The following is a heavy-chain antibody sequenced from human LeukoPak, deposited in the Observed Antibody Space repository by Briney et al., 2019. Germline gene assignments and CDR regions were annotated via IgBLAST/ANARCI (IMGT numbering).Heavy chain of an antibody. D-gene: IGHD3-10*01. J-gene: IGHJ4*02. V-gene: IGHV3-23*01. CDR3: ANSVGFGESPFDY. Sequence: GGSLRLSCAASGFTFSSYGMSWVRQAPGKGLEWVSAISGSGGSTYYADSVKGRFTISRDNAKNSLYLQMNSLRAEDTALYYWANSVGFGESPFDYWGQGTLVTVSS. CDR1: GFTFSSYG. CDR2: ISGSGGST.